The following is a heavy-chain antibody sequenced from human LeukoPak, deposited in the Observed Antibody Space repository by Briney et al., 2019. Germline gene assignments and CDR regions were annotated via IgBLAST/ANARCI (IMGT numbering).Heavy chain of an antibody. V-gene: IGHV4-59*01. Sequence: SETLSLTCSVSGGSINSDYWNWIRQPPGKGLEWIGYIYHSGSTNYNPSLKSRVTISVDTSKNQFSLKLSSVTAADTAVYYCARSYGDYTLYYYGMDVWGQGTTVTVSS. CDR2: IYHSGST. D-gene: IGHD4-17*01. CDR3: ARSYGDYTLYYYGMDV. J-gene: IGHJ6*02. CDR1: GGSINSDY.